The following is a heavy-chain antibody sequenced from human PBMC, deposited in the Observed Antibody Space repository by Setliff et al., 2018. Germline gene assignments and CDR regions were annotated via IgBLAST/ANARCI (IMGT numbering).Heavy chain of an antibody. J-gene: IGHJ4*02. Sequence: PSETLSLTCTVSGGSISSYYWSWIRQPAGKGLEWIGCVYYSGNTYYSPSLKSRVTMFVDTSKNQFSLMLYSVTAADTAVYYCARTGSARWYVPDYWGQGTLVTAPQ. D-gene: IGHD2-2*01. CDR3: ARTGSARWYVPDY. CDR2: VYYSGNT. CDR1: GGSISSYY. V-gene: IGHV4-59*04.